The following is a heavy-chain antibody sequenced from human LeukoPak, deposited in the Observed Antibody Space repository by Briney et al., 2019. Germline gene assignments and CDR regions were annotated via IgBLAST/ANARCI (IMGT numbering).Heavy chain of an antibody. CDR2: IHSSGRT. CDR3: AEDGPFDI. Sequence: SGTLSLTCTVSGGSVNYYFWSWIRRPPGKGLEWIGYIHSSGRTNYNPSLKSRVTISIDTSKNQFSLKVNSVTAADTAVYYCAEDGPFDIWGQGTMVTVSS. J-gene: IGHJ3*02. CDR1: GGSVNYYF. V-gene: IGHV4-59*02. D-gene: IGHD3/OR15-3a*01.